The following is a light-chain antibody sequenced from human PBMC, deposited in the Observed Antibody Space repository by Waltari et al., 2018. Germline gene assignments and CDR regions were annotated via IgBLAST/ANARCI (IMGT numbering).Light chain of an antibody. CDR2: KGI. Sequence: QTVVTQEPSFSVSPGGTVTLTCALSPGSVSSTSSPPWYQQTPGQPPRTLVYKGISRSSGVPDRFSGSILGNTAALTITGAQADDESDYYCSMYMGSGVWVFGGGTKLTVL. CDR3: SMYMGSGVWV. CDR1: PGSVSSTSS. J-gene: IGLJ3*02. V-gene: IGLV8-61*01.